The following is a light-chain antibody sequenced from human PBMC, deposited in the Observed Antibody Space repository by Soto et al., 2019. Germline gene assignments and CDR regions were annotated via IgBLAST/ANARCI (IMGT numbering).Light chain of an antibody. CDR2: EVT. V-gene: IGLV2-14*01. Sequence: QSVLTEPASVSGAPRQSIAISCTGSSSDIGIYKYASWYQQHPGKVPKLIIYEVTNRPSGVSNRFSGSKSGNTASLTISGLQAEDEADYYCRSYTTSITRGFGTGTKV. J-gene: IGLJ1*01. CDR1: SSDIGIYKY. CDR3: RSYTTSITRG.